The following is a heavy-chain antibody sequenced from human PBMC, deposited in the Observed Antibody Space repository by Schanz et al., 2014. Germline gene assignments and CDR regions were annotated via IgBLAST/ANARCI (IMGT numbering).Heavy chain of an antibody. D-gene: IGHD3-22*01. CDR3: AREGQYYYDSTDYFDY. V-gene: IGHV3-66*01. J-gene: IGHJ4*02. Sequence: EVQLVESGGGLVQPGGSLRLSCAASGFTVSSNYMSWVRQAPGKGLEWVSFIYGGSTYYTDSVKGRFTISRDNSKNTLYLQMNSLRAEDTAVYYCAREGQYYYDSTDYFDYWGQGTLVTVSS. CDR1: GFTVSSNY. CDR2: IYGGST.